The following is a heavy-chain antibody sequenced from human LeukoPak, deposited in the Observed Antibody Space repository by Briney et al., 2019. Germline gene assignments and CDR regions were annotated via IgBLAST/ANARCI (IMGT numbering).Heavy chain of an antibody. CDR2: VYSTGHT. CDR3: ASGIVGARIDY. D-gene: IGHD1-26*01. CDR1: DDSISTYY. V-gene: IGHV4-59*01. J-gene: IGHJ4*02. Sequence: SETLSLTCSVSDDSISTYYWSWLRQPQGKGPEWMGFVYSTGHTNYNPSLKSRVTMSLDTSKKQVSLELNSVTAADTAVYYCASGIVGARIDYWGQGTLVTVSS.